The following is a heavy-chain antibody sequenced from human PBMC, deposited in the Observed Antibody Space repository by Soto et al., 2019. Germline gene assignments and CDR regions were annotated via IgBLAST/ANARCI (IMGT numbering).Heavy chain of an antibody. CDR3: AKDQDYGTDTAMDRPFDY. CDR1: GFTFSSYA. CDR2: ISGSGGST. D-gene: IGHD5-18*01. V-gene: IGHV3-23*01. Sequence: GGSLRLSCAASGFTFSSYAMSWVRQAPGKGLEWVSAISGSGGSTYYADSVKGRFTISRDNSKNTLYLQMNSLRAEDTAVYYSAKDQDYGTDTAMDRPFDYWGQGTLVTVSS. J-gene: IGHJ4*02.